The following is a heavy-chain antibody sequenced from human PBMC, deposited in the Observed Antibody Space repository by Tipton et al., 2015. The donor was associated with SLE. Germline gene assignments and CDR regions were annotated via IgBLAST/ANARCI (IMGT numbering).Heavy chain of an antibody. J-gene: IGHJ3*02. Sequence: TLSLTCAVYGGSFSGYYWSWIRQPPGKGLGWIGEINHSGSTNYNPSLKRRLTISVDTSKNQFSLKLSSVTAADTAVYYCARGRELGRDDAFDIWGQGTMVTVSS. D-gene: IGHD1-1*01. CDR1: GGSFSGYY. V-gene: IGHV4-34*01. CDR3: ARGRELGRDDAFDI. CDR2: INHSGST.